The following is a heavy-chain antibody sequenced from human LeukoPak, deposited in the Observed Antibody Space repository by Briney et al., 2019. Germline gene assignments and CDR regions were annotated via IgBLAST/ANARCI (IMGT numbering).Heavy chain of an antibody. V-gene: IGHV1-69*13. J-gene: IGHJ4*02. CDR3: ARVKDSSGWFGHFDY. D-gene: IGHD3-22*01. CDR1: GGTFSSYA. CDR2: IIPIFGTA. Sequence: SVKVSCKASGGTFSSYAISWVRQAPGQGLEWMGGIIPIFGTANYAQKFQGRVTITADESTSTAYMELSSLRSEDTAVYYCARVKDSSGWFGHFDYWGQGTLVTVSS.